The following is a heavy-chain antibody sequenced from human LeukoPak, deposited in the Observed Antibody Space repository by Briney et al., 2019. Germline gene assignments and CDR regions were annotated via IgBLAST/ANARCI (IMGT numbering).Heavy chain of an antibody. V-gene: IGHV3-23*01. Sequence: GGSLRLSCAASGFTFSSYAMSWVRQAPGKGLEWVSGFSVSDATTYYADSVKGRFTITRDNSKNTLYLQMNSLRAEDTAVYYCAKDPSVDHGDYIIRWGQGTLVTVSS. CDR3: AKDPSVDHGDYIIR. D-gene: IGHD4-17*01. CDR2: FSVSDATT. CDR1: GFTFSSYA. J-gene: IGHJ4*02.